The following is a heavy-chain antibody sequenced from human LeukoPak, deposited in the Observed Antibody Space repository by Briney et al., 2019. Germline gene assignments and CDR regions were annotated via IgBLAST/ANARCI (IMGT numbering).Heavy chain of an antibody. V-gene: IGHV3-48*03. D-gene: IGHD4-17*01. CDR3: ARDRLYGDYDAFDI. CDR2: ISSSGSTI. Sequence: PGGSLRLSCAASGFTFSSYEMNWVRQAPGKGLEWVSYISSSGSTIYYADSVKGRFTISRDNAKNSLYLQMNSLRAEDTAVYYCARDRLYGDYDAFDIWGQGTMVTVSS. CDR1: GFTFSSYE. J-gene: IGHJ3*02.